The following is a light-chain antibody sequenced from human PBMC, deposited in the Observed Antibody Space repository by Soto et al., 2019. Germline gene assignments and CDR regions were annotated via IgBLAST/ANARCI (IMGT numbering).Light chain of an antibody. CDR2: EVT. CDR3: ASYVGSSTFVI. V-gene: IGLV2-23*02. Sequence: QSALTQPASVSGSPGQSITISCTGTSSNVGGYNLVSWYQQHPGKAPKLMISEVTERPSGVSNRFSGSKSGNTASLTISGRQTEEETDYFCASYVGSSTFVIFGGGTKVTVL. CDR1: SSNVGGYNL. J-gene: IGLJ2*01.